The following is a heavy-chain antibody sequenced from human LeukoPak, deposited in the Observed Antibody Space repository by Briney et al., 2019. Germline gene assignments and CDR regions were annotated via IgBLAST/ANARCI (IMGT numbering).Heavy chain of an antibody. J-gene: IGHJ4*02. Sequence: GGSLRLSCAASGFTFSSYPMSWVRQAPGKGLEWVSAISGSGGSTYYADSVKGRFTISRDNSKNTLYLQMNSLRAEDTAVYYCAKDRDDFPIVNDYWGQGTLVTVSS. CDR2: ISGSGGST. D-gene: IGHD3/OR15-3a*01. CDR1: GFTFSSYP. V-gene: IGHV3-23*01. CDR3: AKDRDDFPIVNDY.